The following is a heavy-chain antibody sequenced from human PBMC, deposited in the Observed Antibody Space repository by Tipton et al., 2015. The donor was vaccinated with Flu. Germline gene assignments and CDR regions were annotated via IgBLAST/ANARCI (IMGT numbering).Heavy chain of an antibody. V-gene: IGHV4-4*07. CDR2: ISTSGST. J-gene: IGHJ3*02. CDR1: GGSISTSY. CDR3: TRDLRGYSGYTGGDAFDM. Sequence: TLSLTCTVSGGSISTSYWSWIRQPAGKGLEWIGRISTSGSTNYNASLESRVTMSRDTSKNHFSLRLSSATAADTALYYCTRDLRGYSGYTGGDAFDMWGHGIMLIVSS. D-gene: IGHD5-12*01.